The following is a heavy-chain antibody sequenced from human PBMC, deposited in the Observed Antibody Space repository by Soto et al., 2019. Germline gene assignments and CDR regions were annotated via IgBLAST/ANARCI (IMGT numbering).Heavy chain of an antibody. CDR3: AKGGRTGPYYYYYGMDV. D-gene: IGHD2-2*01. Sequence: GGSLRLSCAASGFTFSCYAMSWVRQAPGKGLEWVSAISGSGGSTYYADSVKGRFTISRDNSKNTLYLQMNSLRAEDTAVYYCAKGGRTGPYYYYYGMDVWGQGTTVTVSS. CDR2: ISGSGGST. V-gene: IGHV3-23*01. CDR1: GFTFSCYA. J-gene: IGHJ6*02.